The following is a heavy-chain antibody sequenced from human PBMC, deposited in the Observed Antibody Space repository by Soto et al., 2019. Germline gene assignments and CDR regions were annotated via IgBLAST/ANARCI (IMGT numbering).Heavy chain of an antibody. J-gene: IGHJ4*02. Sequence: QVQLVESGGGVVQPGRSLRLSCAASGFTFSSYGMHWVRQAPGKGLEWVAVISYDGSNKYYADFVKGRFTISIDNSKHTLYLQMNSLRDEDTAVYYCVLYTKWHWGQGTLVTVSS. D-gene: IGHD2-8*01. CDR2: ISYDGSNK. CDR1: GFTFSSYG. CDR3: VLYTKWH. V-gene: IGHV3-30*03.